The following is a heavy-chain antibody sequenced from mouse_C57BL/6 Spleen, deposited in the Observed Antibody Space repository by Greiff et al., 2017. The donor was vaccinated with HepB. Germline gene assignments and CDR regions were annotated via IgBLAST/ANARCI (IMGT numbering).Heavy chain of an antibody. V-gene: IGHV1S81*02. J-gene: IGHJ2*01. CDR3: ARIKKIVATYFDY. CDR2: TNPTNGRT. CDR1: GYTFTSYW. Sequence: VQLQQSGAELVKAGASVKMSCKASGYTFTSYWMHWVKQRLGQGLEWFAETNPTNGRTYYNEKFKSKATLTVDKSSSTAYMLLSGPTFEDSAVDYCARIKKIVATYFDYWAQGTTLAVSS. D-gene: IGHD1-1*01.